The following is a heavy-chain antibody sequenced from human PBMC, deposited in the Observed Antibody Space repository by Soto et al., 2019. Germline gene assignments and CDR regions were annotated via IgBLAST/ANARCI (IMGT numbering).Heavy chain of an antibody. D-gene: IGHD2-2*01. CDR3: ARQGGLICSSTSCFLFSTTYYYYYGMDV. Sequence: SDTLSLTCAVYGGSFSGYYWSWIRQPPGKGLEWIGEINHSGSTNYNPSLKSRVTISVDTSKNQFSLKLSSVTAADTAVYYCARQGGLICSSTSCFLFSTTYYYYYGMDVWGQGTTVTFS. V-gene: IGHV4-34*01. CDR1: GGSFSGYY. J-gene: IGHJ6*02. CDR2: INHSGST.